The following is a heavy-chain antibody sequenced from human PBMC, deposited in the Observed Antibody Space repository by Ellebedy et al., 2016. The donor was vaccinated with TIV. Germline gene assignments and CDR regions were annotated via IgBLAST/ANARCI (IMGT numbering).Heavy chain of an antibody. V-gene: IGHV3-30*04. J-gene: IGHJ4*02. CDR2: ISYDGNNK. D-gene: IGHD1/OR15-1a*01. Sequence: GESLKISCAASGFPFSSYAMHWVPQAPGKGLEWVTVISYDGNNKYYADSVKGRFTISRDNSKNTVYLQMNSLRAEDAAVYYCARDRAITGKTSWCFDYWGQGTLVTVSS. CDR3: ARDRAITGKTSWCFDY. CDR1: GFPFSSYA.